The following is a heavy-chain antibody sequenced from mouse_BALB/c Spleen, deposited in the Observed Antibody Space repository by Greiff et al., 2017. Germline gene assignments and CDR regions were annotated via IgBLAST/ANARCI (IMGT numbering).Heavy chain of an antibody. CDR2: ISSGSSTI. CDR3: ARRWDWYFDV. CDR1: GFTFSSFG. J-gene: IGHJ1*01. D-gene: IGHD1-1*02. Sequence: EVHLVESGGGLVQPGGSRKLSCAASGFTFSSFGMHWVRQAPEKGLEWVAYISSGSSTIYYADTVKGRFTISRDNPKNTLFLQMTSLRSEDTAMYYCARRWDWYFDVWGAGTTVTVSS. V-gene: IGHV5-17*02.